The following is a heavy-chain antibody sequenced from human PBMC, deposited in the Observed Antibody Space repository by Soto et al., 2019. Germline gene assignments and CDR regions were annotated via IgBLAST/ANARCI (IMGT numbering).Heavy chain of an antibody. D-gene: IGHD3-3*01. CDR3: TPDGGYDFWSGYWRYYSYYMDV. V-gene: IGHV3-15*01. Sequence: EVQLVESGGGLVKPGGSLRLSCAASGFTFSNAWMSWVRQAPGKGLEWFGRIKSKTDGGTTDYAAPVKGRFTISRDDSKNTLYLQMNSLKTEDTAVYYCTPDGGYDFWSGYWRYYSYYMDVWGKWTTVTVSS. CDR2: IKSKTDGGTT. J-gene: IGHJ6*03. CDR1: GFTFSNAW.